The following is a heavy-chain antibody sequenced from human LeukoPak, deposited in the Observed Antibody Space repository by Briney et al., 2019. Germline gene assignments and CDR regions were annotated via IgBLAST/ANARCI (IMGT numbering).Heavy chain of an antibody. Sequence: ASETLSLTCTVSGDSITSTTYYWSWIRQPPGKGLEWIGYIYHSGSTYYNPSPKSRVTISVDRSKNQFSLKLSSVTAADTAVYYCARALDGYKSPYFDYWGQGTLVTVSS. D-gene: IGHD5-24*01. V-gene: IGHV4-30-2*01. CDR2: IYHSGST. CDR1: GDSITSTTYY. CDR3: ARALDGYKSPYFDY. J-gene: IGHJ4*02.